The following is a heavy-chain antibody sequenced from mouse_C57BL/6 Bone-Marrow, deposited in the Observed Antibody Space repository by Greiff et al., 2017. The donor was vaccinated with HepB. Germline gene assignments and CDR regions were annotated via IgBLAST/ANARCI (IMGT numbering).Heavy chain of an antibody. D-gene: IGHD2-4*01. J-gene: IGHJ3*01. CDR1: GYTFTSYW. CDR3: ARREYDYDGAWFAY. CDR2: IYPGSGST. V-gene: IGHV1-55*01. Sequence: VKLQQPGAELVKPGASVKMSCKASGYTFTSYWITWVKQRPGQGLEWIGDIYPGSGSTNYNEKFKSKATLTVDTSSSTAYMQLSSLTSEDSAVYYCARREYDYDGAWFAYWGQGTLVTVSA.